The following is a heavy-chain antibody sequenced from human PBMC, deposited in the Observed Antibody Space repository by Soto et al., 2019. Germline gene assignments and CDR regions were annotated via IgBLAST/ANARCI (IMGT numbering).Heavy chain of an antibody. Sequence: QVPLVESGGGLVKPGGSLRLSCAASGFIFSDYYMSWIRQAPGKGLEWVSYISRSGSTTYYADSVKGRFTISRDNAKNSLYLQMNSLRAEDTAVYYCARVVMVAATRWFAPWGQGTLVTVSS. V-gene: IGHV3-11*01. CDR1: GFIFSDYY. CDR3: ARVVMVAATRWFAP. D-gene: IGHD2-15*01. CDR2: ISRSGSTT. J-gene: IGHJ5*02.